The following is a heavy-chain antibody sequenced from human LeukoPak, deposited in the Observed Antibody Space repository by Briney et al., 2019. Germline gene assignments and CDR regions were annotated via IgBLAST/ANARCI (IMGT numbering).Heavy chain of an antibody. V-gene: IGHV3-30*02. CDR2: IRYDGSNK. Sequence: GGSLRLSCAASGFTFSSYGMHWVRQAPGKGLEWVAFIRYDGSNKYYADSVKGRFTISRDNSKNTLYLQMNSLRAEDTAVYYCAKASIAARPGRDYYYYMDVWGKGTTVTVSS. J-gene: IGHJ6*03. CDR1: GFTFSSYG. D-gene: IGHD6-6*01. CDR3: AKASIAARPGRDYYYYMDV.